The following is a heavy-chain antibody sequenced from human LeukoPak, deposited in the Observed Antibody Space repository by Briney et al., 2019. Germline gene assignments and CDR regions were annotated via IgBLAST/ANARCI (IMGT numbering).Heavy chain of an antibody. Sequence: PSETLPLTCTVSGGSIRGYYWSWIRQPPGKGLEWIAYINYSGSTNYNPSLKSRVAMSVDTSKNQFSLKFSSVTAADTAVYYCASYSSSLEYFHPWGQGTLVTVSS. CDR1: GGSIRGYY. J-gene: IGHJ1*01. D-gene: IGHD6-13*01. V-gene: IGHV4-59*01. CDR3: ASYSSSLEYFHP. CDR2: INYSGST.